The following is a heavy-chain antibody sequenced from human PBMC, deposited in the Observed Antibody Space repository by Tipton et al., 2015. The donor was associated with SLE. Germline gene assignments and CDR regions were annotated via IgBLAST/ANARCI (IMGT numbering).Heavy chain of an antibody. J-gene: IGHJ3*02. CDR2: ISNGGGNT. D-gene: IGHD3-10*01. CDR1: GFTFRNYA. V-gene: IGHV3-23*01. Sequence: SLRLSCTASGFTFRNYAINWVRQAPGKGLEWVSAISNGGGNTYYADSMKGRVTISRDNSKNTLYLQMDSLRAEDTAIYYCAKDGLSGWLGAFDIWGQGTMVTVSS. CDR3: AKDGLSGWLGAFDI.